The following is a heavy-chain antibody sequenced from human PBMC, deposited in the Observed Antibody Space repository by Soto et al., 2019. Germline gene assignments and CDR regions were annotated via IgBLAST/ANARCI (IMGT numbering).Heavy chain of an antibody. Sequence: SWIRKPPGKGLEWIGEINHSGSTNYNPSLKSRVTISVDTSKNQFSLKLSSVTAADTAVYYCASNWFDPWGQGTPVTVSS. CDR2: INHSGST. CDR3: ASNWFDP. V-gene: IGHV4-34*01. J-gene: IGHJ5*02.